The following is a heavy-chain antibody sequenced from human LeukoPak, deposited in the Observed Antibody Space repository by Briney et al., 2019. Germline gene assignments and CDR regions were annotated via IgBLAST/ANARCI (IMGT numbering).Heavy chain of an antibody. J-gene: IGHJ5*02. CDR2: IYYSGST. V-gene: IGHV4-30-4*08. D-gene: IGHD5-12*01. CDR3: ASYSGAQPGLDP. CDR1: GGSISSGDYY. Sequence: PSETMSLTCTVSGGSISSGDYYWSWIRQPPGKGLEWIGYIYYSGSTYYNPSLKSRVTISVDTSKNQFSLKLSSVTAADTAVYYCASYSGAQPGLDPWGQGTLVTVSS.